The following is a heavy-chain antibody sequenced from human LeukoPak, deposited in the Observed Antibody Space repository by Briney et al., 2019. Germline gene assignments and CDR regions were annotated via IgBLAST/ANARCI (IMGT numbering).Heavy chain of an antibody. Sequence: GGSLRLSCAASGFTFSSYGMSWVRQAPGKGLEWVSAISGSGGSTYYADSVKGRFTISRDNSKNTLYLQMNSLRAEDTAVYYCARNGGGDGSGTRFDYWGQGTLVTVAS. V-gene: IGHV3-23*01. CDR3: ARNGGGDGSGTRFDY. CDR2: ISGSGGST. D-gene: IGHD3-10*01. J-gene: IGHJ4*02. CDR1: GFTFSSYG.